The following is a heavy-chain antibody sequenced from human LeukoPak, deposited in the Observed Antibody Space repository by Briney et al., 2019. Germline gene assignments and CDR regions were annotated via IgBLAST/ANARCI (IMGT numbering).Heavy chain of an antibody. CDR3: ARAVPPTQMYSSSWYVDY. CDR2: INHSGST. D-gene: IGHD6-13*01. V-gene: IGHV4-34*01. J-gene: IGHJ4*02. Sequence: SETLSLTCVVYGGSFSGYYWSWIRQPPGKRLEWIGEINHSGSTNYNPSLKSRVTISVDTSKNQFSLKLSSVTAADTAVYYCARAVPPTQMYSSSWYVDYWGQGTLVTVSS. CDR1: GGSFSGYY.